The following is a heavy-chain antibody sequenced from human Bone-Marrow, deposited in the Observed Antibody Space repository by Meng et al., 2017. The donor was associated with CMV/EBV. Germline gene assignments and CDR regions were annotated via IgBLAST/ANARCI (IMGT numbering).Heavy chain of an antibody. Sequence: GGSLRLSCAASGFTFSSYSMNWVRQAPGKGLEWVSGINWNGGSTGYADSVKGRFTISRDNAKNSLYLQMNSLRAEDTALYHCARPHCSGGSCDPYYYYGMDVWGQGNTVTFAS. CDR3: ARPHCSGGSCDPYYYYGMDV. CDR1: GFTFSSYS. D-gene: IGHD2-15*01. CDR2: INWNGGST. V-gene: IGHV3-20*01. J-gene: IGHJ6*02.